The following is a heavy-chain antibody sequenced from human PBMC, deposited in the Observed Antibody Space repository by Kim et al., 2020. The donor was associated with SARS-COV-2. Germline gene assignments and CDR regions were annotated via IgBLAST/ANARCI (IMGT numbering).Heavy chain of an antibody. CDR2: ISYDGSNK. CDR3: AKDPYYGSGSYHDY. CDR1: GFTFSSYG. V-gene: IGHV3-30*18. Sequence: GGSLRLSCAASGFTFSSYGMHWVRQAPGKGLEWVAVISYDGSNKYYADSVKGRFTISRDNSKNTLYLQMNSLRAEDTAVYYCAKDPYYGSGSYHDYWGQGTLVTVSS. D-gene: IGHD3-10*01. J-gene: IGHJ4*02.